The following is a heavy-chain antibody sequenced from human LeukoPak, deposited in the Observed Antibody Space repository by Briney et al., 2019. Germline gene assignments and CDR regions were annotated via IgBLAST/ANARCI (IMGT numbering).Heavy chain of an antibody. CDR2: ISSSSSYI. D-gene: IGHD3-9*01. V-gene: IGHV3-21*01. J-gene: IGHJ4*02. CDR1: GFTFSSYS. CDR3: ARRTGYDILTGYHLYYFDY. Sequence: GGSLRLSCAASGFTFSSYSMNWVRQAPEKGLEWVSSISSSSSYIYYADSVKGRSTISRDNAKNSLYLQMNSLRAEDTAVYYCARRTGYDILTGYHLYYFDYWGQGTLVTVSS.